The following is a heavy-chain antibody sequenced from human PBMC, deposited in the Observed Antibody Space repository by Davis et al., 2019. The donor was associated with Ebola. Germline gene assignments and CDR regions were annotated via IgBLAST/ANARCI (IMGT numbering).Heavy chain of an antibody. CDR3: ARGPDIVVVPAAAMDV. Sequence: GSLRLSCTVSGGSISSYYWSWIRQPPGKGLEWIGEINHSGSTNYNPSLKSRVTISVDTSKNQFSLKLSSVTAADTAVYYCARGPDIVVVPAAAMDVWGQGTTVTVSS. CDR1: GGSISSYY. J-gene: IGHJ6*02. D-gene: IGHD2-2*01. V-gene: IGHV4-34*01. CDR2: INHSGST.